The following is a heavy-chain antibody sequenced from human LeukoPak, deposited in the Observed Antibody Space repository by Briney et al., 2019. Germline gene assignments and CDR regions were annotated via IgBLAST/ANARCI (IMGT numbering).Heavy chain of an antibody. CDR3: ARDSSSTSDEGYFDY. CDR2: ISSSSSYT. V-gene: IGHV3-21*01. J-gene: IGHJ4*02. D-gene: IGHD2-2*01. CDR1: GFTFSSYS. Sequence: GGSLRLSCAASGFTFSSYSMNWVRQAPGKGLEWVSSISSSSSYTYYADSVKGRFTISRDNAKNSLYLQMNSLRAEDTAVYYCARDSSSTSDEGYFDYWGQGTLVTVS.